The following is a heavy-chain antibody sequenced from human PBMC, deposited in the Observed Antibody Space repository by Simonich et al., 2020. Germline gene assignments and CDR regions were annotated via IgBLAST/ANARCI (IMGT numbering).Heavy chain of an antibody. CDR3: ARGDLTGDYYYMDV. J-gene: IGHJ6*03. CDR2: INPNSGGT. CDR1: GYTFTRYY. D-gene: IGHD7-27*01. V-gene: IGHV1-2*02. Sequence: QVQLVQSGAEVKKPGASVKVSCKASGYTFTRYYMPWVRQAPGQGLEWMGCINPNSGGTNYALTFQGRDTMTRDTSISTAYMELSRLRSDDTAVYYCARGDLTGDYYYMDVWGKGTTVTVSS.